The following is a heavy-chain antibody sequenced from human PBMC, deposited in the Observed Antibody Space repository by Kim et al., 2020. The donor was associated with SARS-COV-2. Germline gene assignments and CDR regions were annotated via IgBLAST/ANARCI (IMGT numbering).Heavy chain of an antibody. CDR3: ARDRGAAAFDY. J-gene: IGHJ4*02. V-gene: IGHV3-33*01. CDR2: K. Sequence: KYYADSVKGRFTISRDNSKNTLYLQMNSLRAEDTAVYYCARDRGAAAFDYWGQGTLVTVSS. D-gene: IGHD6-25*01.